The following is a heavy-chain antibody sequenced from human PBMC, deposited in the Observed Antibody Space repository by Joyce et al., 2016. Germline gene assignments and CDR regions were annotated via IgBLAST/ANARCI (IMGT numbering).Heavy chain of an antibody. CDR2: ISGSGGGT. Sequence: EVQLLESGGGFVQPGGSLRLSCAASGLSFSSYALNWVRQAPGKGLEWVSAISGSGGGTYYAYSVKGRFTISRDNSKNMLYLQMDSLRVEDTAVYYCAKDRSDTPMILPLDYWGQGTLVTVSS. J-gene: IGHJ4*02. V-gene: IGHV3-23*01. CDR1: GLSFSSYA. CDR3: AKDRSDTPMILPLDY. D-gene: IGHD5-18*01.